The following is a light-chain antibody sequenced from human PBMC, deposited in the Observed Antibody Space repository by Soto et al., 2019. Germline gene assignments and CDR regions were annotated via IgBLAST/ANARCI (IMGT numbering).Light chain of an antibody. CDR2: WAS. J-gene: IGKJ2*01. CDR1: QSLLYSSNNKNY. Sequence: DIVMTQSPDSLAVSLGERATINCKSSQSLLYSSNNKNYLAWYQQKPGQPPKLLIYWASTRESGVPDRFSGSGSGTDLTLTISSLQAEDVAVYYCQQYYSTPPLYTFGQGTKLEIK. CDR3: QQYYSTPPLYT. V-gene: IGKV4-1*01.